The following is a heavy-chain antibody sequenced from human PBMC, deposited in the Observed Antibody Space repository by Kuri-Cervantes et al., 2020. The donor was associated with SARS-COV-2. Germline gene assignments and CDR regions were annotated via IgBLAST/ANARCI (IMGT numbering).Heavy chain of an antibody. CDR2: IWYDGSKK. J-gene: IGHJ6*03. Sequence: LSLTCAASGFTFNIYGMHWVRQVPGKGLEWVAVIWYDGSKKYYGDSVKGRFTISRDISENTAYLQMNSLRAEDTAMYYCARGAANYYYMDVWGKGTTVTVSS. CDR3: ARGAANYYYMDV. CDR1: GFTFNIYG. V-gene: IGHV3-33*01. D-gene: IGHD3-16*01.